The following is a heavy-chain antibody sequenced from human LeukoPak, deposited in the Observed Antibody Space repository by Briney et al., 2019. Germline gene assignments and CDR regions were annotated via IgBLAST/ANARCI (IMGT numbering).Heavy chain of an antibody. CDR2: INHSGST. CDR3: ARPSSSWFNFDY. J-gene: IGHJ4*02. D-gene: IGHD6-13*01. Sequence: SETLSLTCAVYGGSFSDYYWSWIRQPPGKGLEWIGEINHSGSTNYNPSLKSRVTISVDTSKNQFSLKLSSVTAADTAVYYCARPSSSWFNFDYWGQGTLVTVSS. CDR1: GGSFSDYY. V-gene: IGHV4-34*01.